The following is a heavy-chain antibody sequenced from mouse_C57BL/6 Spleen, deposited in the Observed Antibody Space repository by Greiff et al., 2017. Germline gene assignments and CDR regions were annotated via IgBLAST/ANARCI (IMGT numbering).Heavy chain of an antibody. D-gene: IGHD1-1*02. Sequence: QVQLQQPGAELVMPGASVKLSCKASGYTFTSYWMHWVKQRPGQGLEWIGEIDPYDSYTNYNQKFKGKSTLTVDKSSSTAYMQLSSLTSEDSAVYYCARNYDYDAMDYWGQGTSVTVSS. V-gene: IGHV1-69*01. CDR3: ARNYDYDAMDY. CDR1: GYTFTSYW. CDR2: IDPYDSYT. J-gene: IGHJ4*01.